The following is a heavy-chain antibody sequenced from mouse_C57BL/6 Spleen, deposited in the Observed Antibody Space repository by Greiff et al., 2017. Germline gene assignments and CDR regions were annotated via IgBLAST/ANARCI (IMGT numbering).Heavy chain of an antibody. J-gene: IGHJ2*01. CDR2: IDPANGNT. Sequence: EVQLQQSVAELVRPGASVKLSCTASGFNIQNTYMHWVKQRPEQGLEWIGRIDPANGNTKYAPKFQGKATITADTSSNTAYLQLSCLTSEDTAIYYCARWDYTFGYWGQGTTLTVSS. D-gene: IGHD2-4*01. CDR3: ARWDYTFGY. CDR1: GFNIQNTY. V-gene: IGHV14-3*01.